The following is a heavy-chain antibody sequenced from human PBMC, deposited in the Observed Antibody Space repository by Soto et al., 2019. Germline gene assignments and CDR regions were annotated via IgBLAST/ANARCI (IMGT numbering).Heavy chain of an antibody. Sequence: QVQLQESGPGLVKPSETLSLTCTVSGGSVSSGSYYWSWIRQPPGKGLEWIGYIYYSGSTNYNPSLKSRVTISVDTSKNQSSRKLSSVTAADTAVYYCAREGNSGPYYYDVMDVWGQGTTVTVSS. CDR2: IYYSGST. CDR3: AREGNSGPYYYDVMDV. D-gene: IGHD4-4*01. CDR1: GGSVSSGSYY. V-gene: IGHV4-61*01. J-gene: IGHJ6*02.